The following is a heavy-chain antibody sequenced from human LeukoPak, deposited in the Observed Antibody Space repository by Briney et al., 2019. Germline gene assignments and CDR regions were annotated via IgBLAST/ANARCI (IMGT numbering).Heavy chain of an antibody. V-gene: IGHV1-18*01. J-gene: IGHJ6*03. Sequence: PGASVKVSCKASGYTFTSYGISWVRQAPGQGLEWMGWISAYNGNTNYAQKLQGRVTMTTDTSTSTAYMELRSLRSDDTAVYYCARDLSVAGYYYYYYYMDVWGKGTTVTVSS. CDR1: GYTFTSYG. CDR3: ARDLSVAGYYYYYYYMDV. D-gene: IGHD6-19*01. CDR2: ISAYNGNT.